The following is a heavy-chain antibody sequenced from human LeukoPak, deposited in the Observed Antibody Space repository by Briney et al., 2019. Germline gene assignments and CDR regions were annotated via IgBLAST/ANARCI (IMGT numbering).Heavy chain of an antibody. Sequence: SETLSLTCTVSGGSISSSSYYWGWIRQPPGEGLEWIGSTYYSGSTYYNPSLKSRVTISVDTSKNQFSLKLSSVTAADTAVYYCASVLLWFGEEGYMDVWGKGTTVTVSS. CDR3: ASVLLWFGEEGYMDV. D-gene: IGHD3-10*01. V-gene: IGHV4-39*01. CDR2: TYYSGST. CDR1: GGSISSSSYY. J-gene: IGHJ6*03.